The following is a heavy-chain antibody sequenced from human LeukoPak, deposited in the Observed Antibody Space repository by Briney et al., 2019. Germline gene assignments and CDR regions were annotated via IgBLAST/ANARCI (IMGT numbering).Heavy chain of an antibody. D-gene: IGHD2-15*01. Sequence: PGGSLRLSCAASGFTFGSYAMTWVRQAPGTGLQWVSIISDDGGATSYADSVKGRFTISRDNSKNTVYLQMNALRAEDTAVYYCAEGQRVVVPSTRILDVWGKGTTVTVSS. CDR3: AEGQRVVVPSTRILDV. CDR2: ISDDGGAT. CDR1: GFTFGSYA. V-gene: IGHV3-23*01. J-gene: IGHJ6*03.